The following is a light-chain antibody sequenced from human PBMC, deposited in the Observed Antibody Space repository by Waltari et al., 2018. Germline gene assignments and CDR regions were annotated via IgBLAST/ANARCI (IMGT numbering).Light chain of an antibody. V-gene: IGLV2-14*01. Sequence: QSALTQPAPVSGSPGQSIPIPRSGTDSDVGSYDFVPLYQQHPGKAPHLIIYEVSNRPSGISNRFSASKSGNTASLTISGLQAEDEADYYCSSYTTSSAPGVFGTGTRVTVL. CDR3: SSYTTSSAPGV. CDR1: DSDVGSYDF. J-gene: IGLJ1*01. CDR2: EVS.